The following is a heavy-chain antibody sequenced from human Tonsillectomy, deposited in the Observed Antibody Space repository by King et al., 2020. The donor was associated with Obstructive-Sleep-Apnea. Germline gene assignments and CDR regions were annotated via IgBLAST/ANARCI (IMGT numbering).Heavy chain of an antibody. Sequence: VQLVESGGGLVQPGGSLRLSCVVSGFTFSNYAMSWVRQAPGKGLEGVAGISGGGSRTYYADSVKGRFTISRDNPRNTLYLQMNSLRAEDTAVYYCAKDADYDYVWGSYRGEPVDYWGQGTLVTVSS. CDR3: AKDADYDYVWGSYRGEPVDY. D-gene: IGHD3-16*02. J-gene: IGHJ4*02. CDR2: ISGGGSRT. V-gene: IGHV3-23*04. CDR1: GFTFSNYA.